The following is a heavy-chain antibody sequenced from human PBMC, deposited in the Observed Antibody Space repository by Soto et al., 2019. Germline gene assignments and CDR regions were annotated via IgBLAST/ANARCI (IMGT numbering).Heavy chain of an antibody. CDR2: TIPIFGTA. CDR3: AGHSSGVPGYYYGMDV. CDR1: GGTFSSYA. V-gene: IGHV1-69*13. J-gene: IGHJ6*02. D-gene: IGHD3-22*01. Sequence: GASVKVSCKASGGTFSSYAISWVRQAPGQGLEWMGGTIPIFGTADYAQKFQGRVTITADESTSTAYMELSSLKYEDTAVYYCAGHSSGVPGYYYGMDVWGQGTTVTVS.